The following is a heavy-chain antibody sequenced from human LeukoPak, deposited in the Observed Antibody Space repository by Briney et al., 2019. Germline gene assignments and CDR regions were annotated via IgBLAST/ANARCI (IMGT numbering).Heavy chain of an antibody. CDR1: GFTFSSYG. Sequence: GGSLRLSCAASGFTFSSYGMSWVRQAPGKGLEWVSAISGSGGSTYYADSVKGRFTISRDNSKNTLYLQMNSLRAEDTAVYYCAKDLGRDSSGYAAYWGQGTLVTVSS. V-gene: IGHV3-23*01. J-gene: IGHJ4*02. CDR3: AKDLGRDSSGYAAY. CDR2: ISGSGGST. D-gene: IGHD3-22*01.